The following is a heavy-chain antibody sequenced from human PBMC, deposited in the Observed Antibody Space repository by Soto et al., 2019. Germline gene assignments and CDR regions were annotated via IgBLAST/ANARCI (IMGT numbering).Heavy chain of an antibody. Sequence: GGSLRLSCAASGFTFSSYGMHWVRQAPGKGLEWVAVISYDGSNKYYADSVKGRFTISRDNSKNTLYLQMNSLRAEDTAVYYCAKAPRCSSTSCYRDYWGQGTLVTVSS. CDR1: GFTFSSYG. J-gene: IGHJ4*02. V-gene: IGHV3-30*18. CDR3: AKAPRCSSTSCYRDY. CDR2: ISYDGSNK. D-gene: IGHD2-2*01.